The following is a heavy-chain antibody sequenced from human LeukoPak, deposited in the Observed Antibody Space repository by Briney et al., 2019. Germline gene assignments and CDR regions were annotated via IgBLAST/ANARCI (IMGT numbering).Heavy chain of an antibody. V-gene: IGHV4-30-4*01. D-gene: IGHD3-22*01. CDR3: ARDSAYSDSSGYLHWFDP. J-gene: IGHJ5*02. Sequence: KTSETLSLTCTVSGGSISSGDYYWSWIRQPPGKGLEWIGYIYYSGSTYYNPSLKSRVTISVDTSKNQFSLKLSSVTAADTAVYYCARDSAYSDSSGYLHWFDPWGQGTLVTVSS. CDR1: GGSISSGDYY. CDR2: IYYSGST.